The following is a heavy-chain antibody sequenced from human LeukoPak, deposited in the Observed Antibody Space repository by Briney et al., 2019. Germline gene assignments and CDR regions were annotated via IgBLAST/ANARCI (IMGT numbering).Heavy chain of an antibody. CDR2: TYYRSKWYN. CDR3: ARGSYPWYGSGSYSLVFDY. V-gene: IGHV6-1*01. CDR1: GDSVSSNSAA. Sequence: SQTLSLTCAISGDSVSSNSAAWNWIRQSPSRGLEWLGRTYYRSKWYNDYAVSVKSRITINPDTSRNQFSLQLNSVTPEDTAVYYCARGSYPWYGSGSYSLVFDYWGQGTLVTVSS. J-gene: IGHJ4*02. D-gene: IGHD3-10*01.